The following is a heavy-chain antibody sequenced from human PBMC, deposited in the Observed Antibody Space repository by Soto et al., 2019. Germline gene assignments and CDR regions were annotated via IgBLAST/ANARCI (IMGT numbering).Heavy chain of an antibody. Sequence: PSETLSLTCTVSGGSISSYYWSWIRQPPGKGLEWIGYIYYNGNTNYNPSLKSRVTISVDTSKNQFSLKLSSVTAADTAVYYCARATYYYGRSGHLYHFAYSGQGAPVTVSS. V-gene: IGHV4-59*01. J-gene: IGHJ4*02. CDR1: GGSISSYY. D-gene: IGHD3-22*01. CDR2: IYYNGNT. CDR3: ARATYYYGRSGHLYHFAY.